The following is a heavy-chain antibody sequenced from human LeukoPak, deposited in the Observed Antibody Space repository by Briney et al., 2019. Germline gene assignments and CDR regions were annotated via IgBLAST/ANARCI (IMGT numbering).Heavy chain of an antibody. Sequence: SQTLSLTCAISGDSVSSNSAAWNSIRQSPSRGLEWLGRTYYRSKWYNDYAVSGKSRITINPDPSKPQSSLQLNSVTPEDTAVYYCARGLWFGEVPPSGMDVWGKGTTVTVSS. D-gene: IGHD3-10*01. CDR1: GDSVSSNSAA. CDR3: ARGLWFGEVPPSGMDV. CDR2: TYYRSKWYN. J-gene: IGHJ6*04. V-gene: IGHV6-1*01.